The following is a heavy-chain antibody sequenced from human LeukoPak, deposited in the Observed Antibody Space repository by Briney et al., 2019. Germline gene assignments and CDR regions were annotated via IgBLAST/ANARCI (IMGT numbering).Heavy chain of an antibody. J-gene: IGHJ4*02. V-gene: IGHV4-39*07. CDR3: ARATAADYRGYFDY. CDR1: GGSISSSSYY. CDR2: IYYSGST. Sequence: SETLSLTCTVSGGSISSSSYYWGWIRQPPGKGLEWIGSIYYSGSTYYNPSLKSRVTISVDTSKNQFSLKLSSVTAADTAVYYCARATAADYRGYFDYWGQGTLATVSS. D-gene: IGHD4-11*01.